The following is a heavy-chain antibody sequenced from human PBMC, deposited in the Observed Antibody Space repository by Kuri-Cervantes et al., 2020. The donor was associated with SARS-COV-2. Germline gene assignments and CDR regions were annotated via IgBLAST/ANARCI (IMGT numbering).Heavy chain of an antibody. V-gene: IGHV3-7*03. CDR1: GFTFSSYW. J-gene: IGHJ6*02. CDR2: IKQDGSEK. CDR3: ARDEVAEVPLLNGMDV. D-gene: IGHD1-26*01. Sequence: GESLKISCAASGFTFSSYWMSWVRQAPGKGLEWVANIKQDGSEKYYVDSVKGRFTISRDNAKNSLYLQMNSLRAENTAVYYCARDEVAEVPLLNGMDVWGQGTTVTVSS.